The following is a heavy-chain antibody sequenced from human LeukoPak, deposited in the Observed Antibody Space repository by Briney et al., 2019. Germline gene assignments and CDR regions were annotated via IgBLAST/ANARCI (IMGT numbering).Heavy chain of an antibody. CDR2: IKEDGSEK. J-gene: IGHJ5*02. CDR1: GFTFSTFW. V-gene: IGHV3-7*03. Sequence: GGSLRLSCAASGFTFSTFWMNWVRQAPGKGLEWVANIKEDGSEKYYVDSVKGRFTISRDNSKNTLYLQMNSLRAEDTAVYYCAKDRNLLMYYYDSSGYPNWFDPWGQGTLVTVSS. D-gene: IGHD3-22*01. CDR3: AKDRNLLMYYYDSSGYPNWFDP.